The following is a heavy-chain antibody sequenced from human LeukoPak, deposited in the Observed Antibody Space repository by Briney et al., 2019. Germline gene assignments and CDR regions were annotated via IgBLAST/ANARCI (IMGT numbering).Heavy chain of an antibody. V-gene: IGHV4-61*02. CDR1: GGPISSGSYY. CDR2: IYTSGST. CDR3: ARADCSTTSCSNPADY. J-gene: IGHJ4*02. Sequence: SETLSLTCTVSGGPISSGSYYWSWIRQPAGKGLEWIGRIYTSGSTNYNPSLKSRVTISVDTSKNQFSLKLSSVTAADTAVYYCARADCSTTSCSNPADYWGQGTLVTVSS. D-gene: IGHD2-2*01.